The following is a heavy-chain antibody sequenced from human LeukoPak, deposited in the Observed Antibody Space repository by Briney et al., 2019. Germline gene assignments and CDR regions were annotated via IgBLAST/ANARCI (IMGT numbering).Heavy chain of an antibody. CDR2: ISSSSSTI. CDR1: GFTFSSYS. J-gene: IGHJ6*02. V-gene: IGHV3-48*02. Sequence: PGGSLRLSCAASGFTFSSYSMNWVREAPGKGLEWVSYISSSSSTIYYADSVKGRFTISRDNAKNSLYLQMNSLRDEDTAVYYCARDRPIKDYYGMDVWGQGTTVTVSS. CDR3: ARDRPIKDYYGMDV.